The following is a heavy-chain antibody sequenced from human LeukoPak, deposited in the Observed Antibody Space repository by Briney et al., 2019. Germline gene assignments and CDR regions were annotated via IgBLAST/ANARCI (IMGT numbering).Heavy chain of an antibody. CDR2: IQTDGSDK. D-gene: IGHD2-2*01. Sequence: GGSLRLSCAASGIDFRASGMPWVRQAPGMGLEWVTFIQTDGSDKYYAASVAGRFTISRDNSKNTVYLHMNSLRPDDTALYYCAREGGTVVVGRFDYWGQGTLVTVSS. V-gene: IGHV3-30*02. J-gene: IGHJ4*02. CDR1: GIDFRASG. CDR3: AREGGTVVVGRFDY.